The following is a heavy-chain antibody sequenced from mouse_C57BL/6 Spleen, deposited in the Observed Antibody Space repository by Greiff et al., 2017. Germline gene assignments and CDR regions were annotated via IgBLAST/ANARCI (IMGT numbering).Heavy chain of an antibody. CDR3: ARELVSWFAY. V-gene: IGHV1-82*01. D-gene: IGHD6-2*01. CDR1: GYAFSSSW. J-gene: IGHJ3*01. Sequence: QVQLKESGPELVKPGASVKISCKASGYAFSSSWMNWVKQRPGKGLEWIGRIYPGDGDTNYNGKFKGKATLTADKSSSTAYMQLSSLTSEDSAVYFCARELVSWFAYWGQGTLVTVSA. CDR2: IYPGDGDT.